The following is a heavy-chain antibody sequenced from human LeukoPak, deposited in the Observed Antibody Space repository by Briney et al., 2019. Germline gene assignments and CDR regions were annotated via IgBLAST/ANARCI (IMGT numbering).Heavy chain of an antibody. CDR2: ITPVIETA. Sequence: SVKVSCKASGGTFSSYAISWVRQAPGKGLEWMGKITPVIETANYAQTFQGRVSIYADKSTTTVYMDLSGLRPDDTAVYYCARVNLRGSNYNWFDPWGQGTRVTVSS. CDR3: ARVNLRGSNYNWFDP. D-gene: IGHD3-10*01. CDR1: GGTFSSYA. V-gene: IGHV1-69*04. J-gene: IGHJ5*02.